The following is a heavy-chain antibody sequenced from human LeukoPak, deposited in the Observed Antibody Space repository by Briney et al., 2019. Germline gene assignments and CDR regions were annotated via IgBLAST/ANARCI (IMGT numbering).Heavy chain of an antibody. V-gene: IGHV4-34*01. CDR2: INHSGRT. CDR1: GGSFSGYY. D-gene: IGHD4-17*01. Sequence: PAETLSLTCAVSGGSFSGYYGTWIRQPPGKGLEWIGEINHSGRTNYNPSLKSRVTISVDTSKNQLSLKLTSVTAADTAVYYCARGASGVTSDYGVNWGQGTLVTVSS. CDR3: ARGASGVTSDYGVN. J-gene: IGHJ4*02.